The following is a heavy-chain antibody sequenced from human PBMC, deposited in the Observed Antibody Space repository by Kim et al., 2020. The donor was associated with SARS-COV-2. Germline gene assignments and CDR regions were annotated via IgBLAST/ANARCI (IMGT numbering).Heavy chain of an antibody. CDR1: GGSISSYY. V-gene: IGHV4-59*13. Sequence: SETLSLTCTVSGGSISSYYWSWIRQPPGKGLEWIGYIYYSGSTNYNPSLKSRVTISVDTSKNQFSLKLSSVTAADTAVYYCARENWSKFLEWPRHYRWFDPWGQGTLVTVSS. CDR2: IYYSGST. J-gene: IGHJ5*02. D-gene: IGHD3-3*01. CDR3: ARENWSKFLEWPRHYRWFDP.